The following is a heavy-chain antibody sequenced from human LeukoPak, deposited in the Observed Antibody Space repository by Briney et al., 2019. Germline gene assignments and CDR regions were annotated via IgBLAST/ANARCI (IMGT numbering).Heavy chain of an antibody. CDR2: IYNTGST. D-gene: IGHD3-22*01. CDR1: GGSIISYY. Sequence: PSETLSLTCTVSGGSIISYYWSWIRQAPGKGLEWIGYIYNTGSTNYNPSLKSRVTISLDTSKNQFSLRLSSVTPADTAVYYCARGYYNVTSGLYYFDYWGQGTLVTVSS. J-gene: IGHJ4*02. V-gene: IGHV4-59*01. CDR3: ARGYYNVTSGLYYFDY.